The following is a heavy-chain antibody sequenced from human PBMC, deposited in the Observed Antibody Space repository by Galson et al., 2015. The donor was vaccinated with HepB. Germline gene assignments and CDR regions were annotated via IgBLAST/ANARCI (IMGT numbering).Heavy chain of an antibody. J-gene: IGHJ4*02. D-gene: IGHD3-22*01. CDR1: GGSFSGYY. Sequence: SETLSLTCAVDGGSFSGYYWSWIRQPPGKGLEWIGEINHSGSTNYNPSLKSRVTISVDTSKNQFSLKLSSVTAADTAVYYCVAGYYDSSGYYSDYWGQGTLVTVSS. V-gene: IGHV4-34*01. CDR2: INHSGST. CDR3: VAGYYDSSGYYSDY.